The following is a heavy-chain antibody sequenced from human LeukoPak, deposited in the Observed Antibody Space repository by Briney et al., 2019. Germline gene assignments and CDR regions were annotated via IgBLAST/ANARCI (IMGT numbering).Heavy chain of an antibody. CDR1: GYTFTSYY. V-gene: IGHV1-46*01. CDR3: AALAVAGPFDY. J-gene: IGHJ4*02. D-gene: IGHD6-19*01. CDR2: INPSGGST. Sequence: ASVMVSCKASGYTFTSYYMHWVRQAPGQGLEWMGIINPSGGSTSYAKKFQGRVTMTRDTSTSTVYMELSSLRSEDTAVYYCAALAVAGPFDYWGQGTLVTVSS.